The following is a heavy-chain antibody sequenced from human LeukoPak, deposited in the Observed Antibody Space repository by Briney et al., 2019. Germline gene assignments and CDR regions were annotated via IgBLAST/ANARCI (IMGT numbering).Heavy chain of an antibody. V-gene: IGHV3-74*01. D-gene: IGHD5-12*01. J-gene: IGHJ4*02. CDR1: GITFSYYW. CDR3: AREGGYDPFEY. Sequence: GGSLRLSCAASGITFSYYWTHWVRQAPGKGLVWVSRIDADGSSATYADSVKGRFTISRDNAKNTLYLQMNSLRVEDTAVYYCAREGGYDPFEYWGQGTLVTVSS. CDR2: IDADGSSA.